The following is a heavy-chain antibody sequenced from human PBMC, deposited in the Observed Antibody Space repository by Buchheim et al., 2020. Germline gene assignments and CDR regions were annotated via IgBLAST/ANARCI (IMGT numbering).Heavy chain of an antibody. Sequence: QVQLVESGGGVVQPGRSLRLSCAASGFTFSSYGMHWVRQAPGKGLEWVAVISYDGSNKYYADSVKGRFTISRDNSKNTLYLQMNGLRAEDTAVYYCALDGTSSGWYWWGQGTL. CDR2: ISYDGSNK. J-gene: IGHJ4*02. V-gene: IGHV3-30*03. CDR1: GFTFSSYG. D-gene: IGHD6-19*01. CDR3: ALDGTSSGWYW.